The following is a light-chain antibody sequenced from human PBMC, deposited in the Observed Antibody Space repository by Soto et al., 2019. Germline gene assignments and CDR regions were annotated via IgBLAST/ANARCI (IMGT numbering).Light chain of an antibody. CDR2: LNSDGSH. CDR1: SGHSSYA. V-gene: IGLV4-69*01. Sequence: QSVLTQSPSASASLGASVKLTCTLSSGHSSYAIAWHQQQPEKGPRYLMKLNSDGSHSKGDGIPDRFSGSSSGAERYLTISSLQSEDEADYYCQTWGTGIWVFGGGTQLTAL. CDR3: QTWGTGIWV. J-gene: IGLJ3*02.